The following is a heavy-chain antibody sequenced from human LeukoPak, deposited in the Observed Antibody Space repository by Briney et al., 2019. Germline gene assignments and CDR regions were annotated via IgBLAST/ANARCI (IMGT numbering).Heavy chain of an antibody. CDR2: IYHSGTT. CDR3: ARELPADAFDV. Sequence: PLETLSLTCSVSGGSISSGHYYWAWIRQPPGKGLEWIATIYHSGTTYYNLSLKSRVSMSVDTSKKQFSLKLSSVTAADTAFYYCARELPADAFDVWGQGHWSPSL. CDR1: GGSISSGHYY. V-gene: IGHV4-39*07. D-gene: IGHD2-2*01. J-gene: IGHJ3*01.